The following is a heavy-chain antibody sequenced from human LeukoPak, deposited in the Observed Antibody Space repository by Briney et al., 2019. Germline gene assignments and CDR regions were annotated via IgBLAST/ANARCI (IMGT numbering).Heavy chain of an antibody. CDR1: GFTFSNYW. J-gene: IGHJ6*03. D-gene: IGHD1-20*01. Sequence: PGGSLRLSCAVSGFTFSNYWMHWVRQAPGKGLVWVSRINGDGSSTTYADSVRGRFTISRDNAKNTLYLQMNSLRAEDTAVYYCARDVTGTTVFYYYYYMDVWGKGTTVTVSS. CDR2: INGDGSST. CDR3: ARDVTGTTVFYYYYYMDV. V-gene: IGHV3-74*01.